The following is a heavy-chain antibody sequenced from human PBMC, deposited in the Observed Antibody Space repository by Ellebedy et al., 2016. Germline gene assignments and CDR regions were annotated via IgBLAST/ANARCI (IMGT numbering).Heavy chain of an antibody. CDR1: GFTLSDYW. CDR2: VNSDGSST. CDR3: ARGEWDGRTVVVTTDYESVHFMDV. D-gene: IGHD3-22*01. J-gene: IGHJ6*03. Sequence: GESLKISXAASGFTLSDYWMHWVRQVPGKGLVWVSRVNSDGSSTSYADSVKGRFTISRDNAKNTLYLQMNSLRAEDTAVYFCARGEWDGRTVVVTTDYESVHFMDVWGKGTTVTVAS. V-gene: IGHV3-74*01.